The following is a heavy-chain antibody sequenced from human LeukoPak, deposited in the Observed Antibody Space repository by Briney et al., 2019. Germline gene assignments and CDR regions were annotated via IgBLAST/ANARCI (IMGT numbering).Heavy chain of an antibody. CDR1: GGSISSSSYY. V-gene: IGHV4-39*07. CDR2: IYYSGST. J-gene: IGHJ5*02. D-gene: IGHD3-22*01. Sequence: SETLSLTCTVSGGSISSSSYYWGWIRQPPGKGLEWIGSIYYSGSTYYNPSLKSRVTISVDTSKNQFSLKLSSVTAADTAVYYCARDPPPGYYDSSGYYPWGQGTLVTVSS. CDR3: ARDPPPGYYDSSGYYP.